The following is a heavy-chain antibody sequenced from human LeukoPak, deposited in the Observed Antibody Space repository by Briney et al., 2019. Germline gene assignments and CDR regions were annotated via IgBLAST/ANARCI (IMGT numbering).Heavy chain of an antibody. V-gene: IGHV4-39*07. CDR2: IYNSGST. J-gene: IGHJ4*02. CDR1: GDSISSNNYY. CDR3: ARTGYYYASGGFYQNTHFDY. D-gene: IGHD3-22*01. Sequence: PSETLSLTCSVSGDSISSNNYYWGWIRQPPGTGLEWIGNIYNSGSTYYNPSLKSRVTISVDTSKNQFSLKLSSVTAADTAVYYCARTGYYYASGGFYQNTHFDYWGQGTLVTVSS.